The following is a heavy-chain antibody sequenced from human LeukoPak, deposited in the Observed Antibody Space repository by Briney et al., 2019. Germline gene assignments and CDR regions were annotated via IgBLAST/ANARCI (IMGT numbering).Heavy chain of an antibody. D-gene: IGHD3-22*01. V-gene: IGHV3-9*01. CDR1: GFTFDDYA. CDR3: AKAHNRDYDSSGYPTYFDY. CDR2: ISWNSGSI. Sequence: GRSLRLSCAASGFTFDDYAMHWVRQAPGKGLEWVSGISWNSGSIGYADSVKGRFTISRDNAKNSLYLQMNSLRAEDTALYYCAKAHNRDYDSSGYPTYFDYWGQGTLVTVSS. J-gene: IGHJ4*02.